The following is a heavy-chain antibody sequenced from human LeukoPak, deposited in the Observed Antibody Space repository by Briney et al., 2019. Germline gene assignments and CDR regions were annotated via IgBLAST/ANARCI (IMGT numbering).Heavy chain of an antibody. CDR2: TYYKSTWYN. Sequence: SQTLSLTCAISGDSVSSNSVTWNWIRQSPSRGLEWLGRTYYKSTWYNDYAVSVGGRITVNPDTSKNQFSLHLNSVTPEDTAVYYCARRLTQYDCFDPWGQGILVTVSS. CDR3: ARRLTQYDCFDP. J-gene: IGHJ5*02. D-gene: IGHD2-2*01. V-gene: IGHV6-1*01. CDR1: GDSVSSNSVT.